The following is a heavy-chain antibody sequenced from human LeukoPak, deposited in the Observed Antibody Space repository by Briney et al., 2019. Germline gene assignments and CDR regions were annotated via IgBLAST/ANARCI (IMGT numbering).Heavy chain of an antibody. J-gene: IGHJ4*02. CDR2: ISTSSYYI. V-gene: IGHV3-21*04. Sequence: GGSLRLSCAASGFTLRSYGMNWVRQAPGKGLEWVSYISTSSYYIYYADSVKGRFTISRDNSKNTLYLQMNSLRAEDTAVYYCAKDLGMQVWFPLWGQGTLVTVSS. CDR3: AKDLGMQVWFPL. D-gene: IGHD5-18*01. CDR1: GFTLRSYG.